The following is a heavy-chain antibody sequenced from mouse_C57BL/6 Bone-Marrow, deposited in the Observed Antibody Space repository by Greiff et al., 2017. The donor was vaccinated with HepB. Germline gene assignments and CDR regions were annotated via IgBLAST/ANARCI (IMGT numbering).Heavy chain of an antibody. J-gene: IGHJ3*01. Sequence: EVKLQESGGGLVQPGGSLSLSCAASGFTFTDYYMSWVRQPPGKALEWLGFIRNKANGYTTEYSASVKGRFTISRDNSQSILYLQMNALRAEDSATYYCASLYGNYGFAYWGQGTLVTVSA. CDR1: GFTFTDYY. V-gene: IGHV7-3*01. D-gene: IGHD2-1*01. CDR2: IRNKANGYTT. CDR3: ASLYGNYGFAY.